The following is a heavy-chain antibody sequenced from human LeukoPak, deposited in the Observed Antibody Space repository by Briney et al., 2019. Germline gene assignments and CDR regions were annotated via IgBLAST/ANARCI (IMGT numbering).Heavy chain of an antibody. CDR1: GASISSGGYY. Sequence: SQTLSLTCTASGASISSGGYYWSWIRQPPGKGLEWIGHIYHSGSTYYNPSLKSRVTILVDSSKNQFSLKLTSVTAADTAVYYCARRHGDSGGNWDYWGQGTLVTVSS. D-gene: IGHD4-23*01. CDR2: IYHSGST. CDR3: ARRHGDSGGNWDY. V-gene: IGHV4-30-2*01. J-gene: IGHJ4*02.